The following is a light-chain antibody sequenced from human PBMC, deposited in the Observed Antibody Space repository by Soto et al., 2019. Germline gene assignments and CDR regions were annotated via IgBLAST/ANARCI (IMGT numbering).Light chain of an antibody. J-gene: IGKJ5*01. CDR3: QHRSTWPRA. CDR2: DAS. V-gene: IGKV3-11*01. Sequence: EIVLTQSPATLSLSPGERATLSCRARQSVGSYLGWYQQRPGQAPRLLIYDASKRAAGIPARFSGSGSGTDFTLTINSLEPEDFAVYYCQHRSTWPRAFGQGTRLEIK. CDR1: QSVGSY.